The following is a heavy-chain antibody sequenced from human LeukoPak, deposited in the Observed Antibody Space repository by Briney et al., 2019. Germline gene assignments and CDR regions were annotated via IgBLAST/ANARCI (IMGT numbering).Heavy chain of an antibody. J-gene: IGHJ5*02. Sequence: SSISSSSSYIYYADSVKGRFTISRDNAKNSLYLQMNSLRAEDTAVYYCARAAYSNYNWFDPWGQGTLVTVSS. CDR3: ARAAYSNYNWFDP. D-gene: IGHD4-11*01. V-gene: IGHV3-21*01. CDR2: ISSSSSYI.